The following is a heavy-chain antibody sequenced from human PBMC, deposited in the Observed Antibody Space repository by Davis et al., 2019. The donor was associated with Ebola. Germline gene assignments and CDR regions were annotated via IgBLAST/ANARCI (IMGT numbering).Heavy chain of an antibody. J-gene: IGHJ4*02. Sequence: PGGSLRLSCAASGFTFSSYVMHWVRQAPGKGLEWVAVISYDVINEYYADSVKGRFTISRDNARNSLYLQMNSLRDEDTAVYYCACTLFGVVSSFDHWGQGTLVTVSS. CDR1: GFTFSSYV. CDR3: ACTLFGVVSSFDH. V-gene: IGHV3-30-3*01. CDR2: ISYDVINE. D-gene: IGHD3-3*01.